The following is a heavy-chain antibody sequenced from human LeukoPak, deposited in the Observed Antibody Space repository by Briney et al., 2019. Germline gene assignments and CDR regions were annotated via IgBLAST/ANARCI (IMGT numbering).Heavy chain of an antibody. CDR3: ARDLPQSTPAATKYSWFDP. D-gene: IGHD2-2*01. V-gene: IGHV4-61*02. Sequence: PSETLSLTCTVSGASISSGSYYWSWIRQPAGKGLEWIGRIYTSGSTNYNPSLKSRVTMSVDTSKNQFSLKLSSVTAADTAVYYCARDLPQSTPAATKYSWFDPWGQGTLVTVSS. CDR2: IYTSGST. CDR1: GASISSGSYY. J-gene: IGHJ5*02.